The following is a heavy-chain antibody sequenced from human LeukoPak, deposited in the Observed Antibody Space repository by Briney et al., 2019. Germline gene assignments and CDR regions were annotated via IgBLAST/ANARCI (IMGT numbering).Heavy chain of an antibody. J-gene: IGHJ5*02. CDR1: GFTFSNAW. CDR2: IKSKTDGGTT. D-gene: IGHD1-26*01. Sequence: PGGSLRLSCAASGFTFSNAWMSWVRQAPGKGLEWVGRIKSKTDGGTTDYAAPVKGRFTISRDDSKNTAYLQMDSLKTEDTALYYCTRDRGTYNWLDPWGQGTLVTVSS. V-gene: IGHV3-15*01. CDR3: TRDRGTYNWLDP.